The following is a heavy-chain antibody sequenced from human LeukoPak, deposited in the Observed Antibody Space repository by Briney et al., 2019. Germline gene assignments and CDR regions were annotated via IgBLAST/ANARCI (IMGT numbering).Heavy chain of an antibody. V-gene: IGHV1-24*01. CDR3: ATASLSVPYGSGSYPLGAFDI. Sequence: ASVKVSCKVSGYTLTELSMHWVRQAPGKGLEWMGGFDPEDGETIYAQKFQGRVTMTEDTSTDTAYMELSSLRSEDTAVYYCATASLSVPYGSGSYPLGAFDIWGQGTMVTVSS. CDR2: FDPEDGET. CDR1: GYTLTELS. J-gene: IGHJ3*02. D-gene: IGHD3-10*01.